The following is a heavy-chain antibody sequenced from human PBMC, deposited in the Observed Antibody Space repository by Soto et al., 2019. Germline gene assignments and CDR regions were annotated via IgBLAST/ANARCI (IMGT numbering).Heavy chain of an antibody. CDR1: GGSISSYY. CDR3: ARSELRFSFDY. Sequence: SKTLSRTCTVSGGSISSYYWSWIRQPPGKGLEWIGYIYYSGSTNYNPSLKSRVTISVDTSKNQFSLKLSSVTAADTAVYYCARSELRFSFDYWGQGTLVTVSS. D-gene: IGHD1-7*01. V-gene: IGHV4-59*01. CDR2: IYYSGST. J-gene: IGHJ4*02.